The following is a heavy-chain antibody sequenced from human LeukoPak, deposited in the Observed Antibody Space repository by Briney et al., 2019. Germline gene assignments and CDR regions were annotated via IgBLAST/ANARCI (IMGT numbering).Heavy chain of an antibody. CDR1: GGSFSGYY. V-gene: IGHV4-59*12. J-gene: IGHJ6*02. Sequence: PSETLSLTCAVYGGSFSGYYWSWIRQPPGKGLEWIGYIYYSGSTNYNPSLKSRVTISVDTSKNQFSLKLSSVTAADTAVYYCARDGRMDVWGQGTTVTVSS. CDR2: IYYSGST. CDR3: ARDGRMDV.